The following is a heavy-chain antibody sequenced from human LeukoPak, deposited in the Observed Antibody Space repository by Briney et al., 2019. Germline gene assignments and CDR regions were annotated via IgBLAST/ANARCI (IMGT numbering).Heavy chain of an antibody. CDR2: IRYDGSNK. J-gene: IGHJ5*02. V-gene: IGHV3-30*02. D-gene: IGHD3-9*01. CDR1: GFTFSSYG. CDR3: ARDPATRITIFKKPGIWFDP. Sequence: GGSLRLSCAASGFTFSSYGMHWVRQAPGKGLEWVAFIRYDGSNKYYADSVKGRFTISRDNSKNTLYLQMNSLRAEDTAVYYCARDPATRITIFKKPGIWFDPWGQGTLVTVSS.